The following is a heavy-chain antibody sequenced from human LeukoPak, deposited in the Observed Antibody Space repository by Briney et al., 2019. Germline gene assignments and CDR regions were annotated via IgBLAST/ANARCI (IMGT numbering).Heavy chain of an antibody. CDR1: GGSISSGGYY. J-gene: IGHJ5*02. CDR3: VREVKGYGSSWYQNWFDP. D-gene: IGHD6-13*01. Sequence: SQTLSLTCTVSGGSISSGGYYWSWIRQPPGKGLEWIGYINYSGSTYYNPSLKSRVTTSIDTSKNQFSLKMSSVTAADTAVYYCVREVKGYGSSWYQNWFDPWGQGTLVTVSS. V-gene: IGHV4-30-4*01. CDR2: INYSGST.